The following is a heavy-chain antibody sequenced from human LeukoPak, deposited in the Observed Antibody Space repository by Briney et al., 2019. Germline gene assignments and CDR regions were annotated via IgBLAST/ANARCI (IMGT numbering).Heavy chain of an antibody. V-gene: IGHV1-69*13. Sequence: ASVKVSCKASGGTFSSYAISWVRQAPGQGLEWMGGIIPIFGTANYAQKFQGRVTITADESTSTAYMELSSLRSEDTAVYYCASVDTAMVTLDYWGQGTLVTVSS. CDR2: IIPIFGTA. CDR1: GGTFSSYA. J-gene: IGHJ4*02. D-gene: IGHD5-18*01. CDR3: ASVDTAMVTLDY.